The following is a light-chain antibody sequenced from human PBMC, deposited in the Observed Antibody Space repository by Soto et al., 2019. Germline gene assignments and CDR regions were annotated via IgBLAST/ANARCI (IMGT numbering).Light chain of an antibody. Sequence: QSALTQPRSVSGSPGQSVTISCTGTSSEVGGYNYVSWYRQQPGKAPKLMIYDVSKRSSGVPDRFSGSKSGDTASLTISGLQAEDEADYYCCSYAVGSYTFAVFGTGTKVTVL. V-gene: IGLV2-11*01. CDR1: SSEVGGYNY. CDR3: CSYAVGSYTFAV. CDR2: DVS. J-gene: IGLJ1*01.